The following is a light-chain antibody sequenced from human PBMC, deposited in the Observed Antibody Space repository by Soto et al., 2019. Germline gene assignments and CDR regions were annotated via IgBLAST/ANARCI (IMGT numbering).Light chain of an antibody. CDR1: SSDVSTYNY. J-gene: IGLJ2*01. CDR2: EVS. V-gene: IGLV2-8*01. CDR3: SSYAGDTVP. Sequence: QSALTQPPSASGSPGQSVTISCTGTSSDVSTYNYVSWYQQHPGKGPKLIIYEVSKRPSGVPDRFSGSKSGNTASLTVSGLQAEDEADYYCSSYAGDTVPFGGGTKLTVL.